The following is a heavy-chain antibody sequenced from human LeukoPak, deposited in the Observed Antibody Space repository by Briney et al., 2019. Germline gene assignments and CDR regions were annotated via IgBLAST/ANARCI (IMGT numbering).Heavy chain of an antibody. J-gene: IGHJ5*02. CDR1: GGSISRYY. D-gene: IGHD1-14*01. V-gene: IGHV4-59*08. Sequence: SETLSLTCTVSGGSISRYYWSWIPQPPGKGLEWIGYIYYSGSTNYNPSLKSRVTISVDTSKSQFSLKLSSVTAADTAVYYCARHREPYNWFDPWGQGTLVTVSS. CDR3: ARHREPYNWFDP. CDR2: IYYSGST.